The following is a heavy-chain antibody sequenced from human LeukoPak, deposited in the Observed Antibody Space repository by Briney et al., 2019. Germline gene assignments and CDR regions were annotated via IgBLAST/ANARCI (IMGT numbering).Heavy chain of an antibody. CDR2: IYTSGST. J-gene: IGHJ4*02. CDR3: ARVRSSTSWAFDY. D-gene: IGHD2-2*01. V-gene: IGHV4-4*07. Sequence: SETLSLTCTVSGGSISSFYWSWVRQPAGKGLELIGRIYTSGSTNYSPSLKSRVTMSVDTSKNQFSLKLSSVTAADTAVYFCARVRSSTSWAFDYWGQGTLVTVSS. CDR1: GGSISSFY.